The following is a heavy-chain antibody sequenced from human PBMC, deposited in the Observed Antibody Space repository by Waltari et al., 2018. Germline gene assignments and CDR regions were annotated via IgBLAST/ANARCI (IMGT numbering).Heavy chain of an antibody. J-gene: IGHJ1*01. Sequence: QVQLVESGGGVVQPGRSLRLSCAASGFTFSSYGMHWGRQAPGKGLEWVAVISYDGSNKYYADSVKGRFTISRDNSKNTLYLQMNSLRAEDTAVYYCAKERSSWGAGYFQHWGQGTLVTVSS. D-gene: IGHD6-13*01. V-gene: IGHV3-30*18. CDR3: AKERSSWGAGYFQH. CDR1: GFTFSSYG. CDR2: ISYDGSNK.